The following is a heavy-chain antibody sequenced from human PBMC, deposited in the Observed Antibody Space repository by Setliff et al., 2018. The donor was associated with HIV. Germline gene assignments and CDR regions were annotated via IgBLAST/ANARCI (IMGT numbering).Heavy chain of an antibody. D-gene: IGHD3-10*01. CDR2: VYYSGST. V-gene: IGHV4-39*07. CDR1: GGSITSSRYY. CDR3: ARDGPLEGSYRYYYYYMDV. J-gene: IGHJ6*03. Sequence: SETLSLTCTVSGGSITSSRYYWGWIRQPPGKGLEWIGGVYYSGSTNYNPSLKSRVTISVDTSKNQFSLKLSSVTAADTAVYYCARDGPLEGSYRYYYYYMDVWGKGTTVTVSS.